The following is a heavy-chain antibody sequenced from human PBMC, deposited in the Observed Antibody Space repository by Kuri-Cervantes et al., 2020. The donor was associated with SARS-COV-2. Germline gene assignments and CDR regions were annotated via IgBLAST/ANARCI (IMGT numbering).Heavy chain of an antibody. J-gene: IGHJ6*02. D-gene: IGHD2-15*01. CDR1: GGSFSGYY. CDR3: ARGRGEGYCSGGSCYPGGKYYYYYYGMDV. Sequence: SQTLSLTCAVYGGSFSGYYWSWIRQPPGKGLEWIGESNHSGSTNYNPSLKSRVTISVDTSKNQFSLKLSSVTAADTAVYYCARGRGEGYCSGGSCYPGGKYYYYYYGMDVWGQGTTVTVSS. CDR2: SNHSGST. V-gene: IGHV4-34*01.